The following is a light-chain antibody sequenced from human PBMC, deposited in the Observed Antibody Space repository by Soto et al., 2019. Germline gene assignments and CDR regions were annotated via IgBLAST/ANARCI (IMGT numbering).Light chain of an antibody. V-gene: IGKV3-20*01. CDR2: GAS. Sequence: EIVLTQSPGTLSLSPGERATLSCRASQSVSSSYLAWYQQKPGQAPRLLIYGASSRATGIPDRFSGSGSGRDVTHPISRLEPEDFAVYYCQQYAGSPETFGQGTKVDIK. J-gene: IGKJ1*01. CDR3: QQYAGSPET. CDR1: QSVSSSY.